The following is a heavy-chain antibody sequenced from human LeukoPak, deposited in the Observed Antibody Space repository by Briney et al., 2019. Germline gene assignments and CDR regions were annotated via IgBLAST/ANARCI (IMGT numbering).Heavy chain of an antibody. CDR1: GFTFTSYW. J-gene: IGHJ4*02. CDR2: IKEDGSER. V-gene: IGHV3-7*03. CDR3: ARDKAVSDIGGSKFDH. D-gene: IGHD4-23*01. Sequence: GGSLRLSCVASGFTFTSYWMSWVRQAPGKGLEWVAQIKEDGSERIYVDSVKGRFIISRNNVKNALFLQMDSLGADDTALYYCARDKAVSDIGGSKFDHWGQGTLVTVSS.